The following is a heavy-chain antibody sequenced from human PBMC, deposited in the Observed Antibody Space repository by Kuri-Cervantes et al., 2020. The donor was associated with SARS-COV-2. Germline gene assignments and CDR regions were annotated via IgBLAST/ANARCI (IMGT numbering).Heavy chain of an antibody. CDR3: ARKRTTVTTFWFDP. Sequence: GSLRLSCAVYGGSFSGYYWSWIRQPPGKGLEWIGEINHSGSTIYNPSLKSRVTISVDTSKNQFSLKLSPVTAADTAVYYCARKRTTVTTFWFDPWGQGTLVTVSS. J-gene: IGHJ5*02. CDR1: GGSFSGYY. V-gene: IGHV4-34*01. CDR2: INHSGST. D-gene: IGHD4-17*01.